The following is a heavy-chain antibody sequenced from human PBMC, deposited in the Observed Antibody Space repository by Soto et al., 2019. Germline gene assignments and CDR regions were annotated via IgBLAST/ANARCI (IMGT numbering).Heavy chain of an antibody. D-gene: IGHD2-2*01. CDR3: ATQLLGTYYYYYGMDV. CDR2: IYYSGST. V-gene: IGHV4-31*03. J-gene: IGHJ6*02. CDR1: GGPISSGGYY. Sequence: SETLSLTCTVSGGPISSGGYYWSWIRQHPGKGLEWIGYIYYSGSTYYNPSLKSRVTISVDTSKNQFSLKLSSVTAADTAVYYCATQLLGTYYYYYGMDVWGQGTTVTVSS.